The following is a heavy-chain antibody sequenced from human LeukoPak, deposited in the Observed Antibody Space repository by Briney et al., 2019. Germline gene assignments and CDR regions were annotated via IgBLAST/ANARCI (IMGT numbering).Heavy chain of an antibody. CDR2: IYYSGTT. V-gene: IGHV4-59*01. J-gene: IGHJ4*02. D-gene: IGHD6-13*01. Sequence: SETPSLTCTVSGGSISNYWSWIRQPPGKGLEWIGYIYYSGTTNYNPSLKSRVTISVDTSKNQFSLKLSSVTAADTAVYYCARGVYIAAAQYGYWGQGTLVTVSS. CDR1: GGSISNY. CDR3: ARGVYIAAAQYGY.